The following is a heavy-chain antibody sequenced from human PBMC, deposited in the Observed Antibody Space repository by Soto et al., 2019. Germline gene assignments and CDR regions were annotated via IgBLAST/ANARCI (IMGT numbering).Heavy chain of an antibody. CDR2: IYYSGST. D-gene: IGHD4-4*01. J-gene: IGHJ4*02. Sequence: SETLSLTCTVSGGSISSGDYYWSWIRQPPGKGLEWIGYIYYSGSTYYNPSLKSRVTISVDTSKNQFSLKLSSVTAADTAVYYCARERARDYSNYFDYWGQGTLVTVSS. V-gene: IGHV4-30-4*01. CDR1: GGSISSGDYY. CDR3: ARERARDYSNYFDY.